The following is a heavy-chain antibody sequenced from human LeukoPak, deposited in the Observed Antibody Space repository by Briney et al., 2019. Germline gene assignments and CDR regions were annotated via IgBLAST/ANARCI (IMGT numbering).Heavy chain of an antibody. V-gene: IGHV4-4*07. Sequence: SETLSLTCTVSGNSFGDYYWSWIRQPAGKGLEWIGRIYTSGSTTYNPSLKSRVTMSVDTSKSQFSLNLMSVTAADTAVYYCARDNYDSSGYYNLFDYWGQGILVTVSS. CDR3: ARDNYDSSGYYNLFDY. D-gene: IGHD3-22*01. J-gene: IGHJ4*02. CDR1: GNSFGDYY. CDR2: IYTSGST.